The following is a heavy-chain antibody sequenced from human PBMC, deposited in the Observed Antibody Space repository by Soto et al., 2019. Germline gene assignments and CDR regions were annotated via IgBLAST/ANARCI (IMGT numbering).Heavy chain of an antibody. V-gene: IGHV3-23*01. CDR2: ISGSGGNI. Sequence: GGSLRLSCAASGFTFSRYAMGWVRQAPGKGLEWVSVISGSGGNIHYADSVKGRFTISRDNSKNALYLQINSLRVEDTAVYNCATQDFRGTTGTTWGQGTLVTVSS. J-gene: IGHJ4*02. CDR1: GFTFSRYA. D-gene: IGHD1-1*01. CDR3: ATQDFRGTTGTT.